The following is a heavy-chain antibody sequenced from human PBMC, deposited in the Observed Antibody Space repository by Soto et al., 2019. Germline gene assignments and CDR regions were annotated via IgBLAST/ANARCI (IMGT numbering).Heavy chain of an antibody. V-gene: IGHV1-58*02. Sequence: SVKVSCKASGFTFTSSAKQWVRQARGQRLEWIGWIVVGSGNTNYAQKFQERVTITRDMSTSTAYMELSDLRSEDTAVYYCATEIYLGGKCCHFDYLGQGALVTVSS. D-gene: IGHD2-21*01. CDR3: ATEIYLGGKCCHFDY. CDR2: IVVGSGNT. CDR1: GFTFTSSA. J-gene: IGHJ4*02.